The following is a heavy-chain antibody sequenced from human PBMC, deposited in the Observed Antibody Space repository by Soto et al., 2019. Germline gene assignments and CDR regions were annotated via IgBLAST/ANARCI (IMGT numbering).Heavy chain of an antibody. CDR1: GGSISSYY. CDR3: ARKGAYYDFWSEDYGMDV. V-gene: IGHV4-59*01. D-gene: IGHD3-3*01. J-gene: IGHJ6*02. Sequence: QVQLQESGPGLVKPSETLSLTCTVSGGSISSYYWSWIRQPPGKGLEWIGYIYYSGSTNYNPSLKGRVTLSVATSKNQFSLKLSSVTAADTAVYYCARKGAYYDFWSEDYGMDVWGQGTTVTVSS. CDR2: IYYSGST.